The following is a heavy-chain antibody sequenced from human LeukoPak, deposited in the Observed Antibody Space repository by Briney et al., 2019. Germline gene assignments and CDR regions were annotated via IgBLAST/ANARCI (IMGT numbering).Heavy chain of an antibody. CDR2: INPNSGGP. D-gene: IGHD6-13*01. V-gene: IGHV1-2*02. J-gene: IGHJ4*02. CDR3: ARSGGGSSSWEIDY. CDR1: GYTFTGYY. Sequence: GASVKVSCKASGYTFTGYYMHWVRQAPGQGLEWVGWINPNSGGPNYAQKFQGRVTMTRDTSISTAYLELSRLRSDDTAVYYCARSGGGSSSWEIDYWGQRTLVTVSS.